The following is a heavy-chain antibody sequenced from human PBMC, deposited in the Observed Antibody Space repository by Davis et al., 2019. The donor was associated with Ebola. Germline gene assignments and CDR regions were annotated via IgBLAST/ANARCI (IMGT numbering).Heavy chain of an antibody. CDR2: IYYSGRT. CDR3: ARGAGQLPYYYDF. CDR1: GDPMTYYY. J-gene: IGHJ4*02. Sequence: PSETLSLTCTVSGDPMTYYYWTWIRQPPGKGLDWIGYIYYSGRTVYNPSLESRVTMSVDTSKKQLSLRLTSVPAADTAIYFCARGAGQLPYYYDFWGQGTLVTVSS. D-gene: IGHD3-16*01. V-gene: IGHV4-59*01.